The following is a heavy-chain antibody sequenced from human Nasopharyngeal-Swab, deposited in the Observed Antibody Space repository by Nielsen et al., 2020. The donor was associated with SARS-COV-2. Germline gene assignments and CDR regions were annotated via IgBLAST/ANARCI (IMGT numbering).Heavy chain of an antibody. Sequence: WIRQPPGKGLEWVANIKQDGSEKYYVDSVKGRFTISRDNAKNSLYLQMNSLRAEDTAVYYCARGDISAVRGKGTTVTVSS. J-gene: IGHJ6*04. CDR2: IKQDGSEK. CDR3: ARGDISAV. D-gene: IGHD2-15*01. V-gene: IGHV3-7*01.